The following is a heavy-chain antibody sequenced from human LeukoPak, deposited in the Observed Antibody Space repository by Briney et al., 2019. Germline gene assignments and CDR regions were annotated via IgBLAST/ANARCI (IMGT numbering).Heavy chain of an antibody. J-gene: IGHJ5*02. V-gene: IGHV1-18*01. CDR2: ISAYNGNT. D-gene: IGHD2-2*01. CDR1: GYTFTSYG. Sequence: ASVKVSCKASGYTFTSYGISWVRQAPGQGLEWMGWISAYNGNTNYAQKLQGRVTMTTDTSTSTAYMELRSLRSDDTAVYYCARDPHPYQLLGRYWFDPWGQGTLVTVSS. CDR3: ARDPHPYQLLGRYWFDP.